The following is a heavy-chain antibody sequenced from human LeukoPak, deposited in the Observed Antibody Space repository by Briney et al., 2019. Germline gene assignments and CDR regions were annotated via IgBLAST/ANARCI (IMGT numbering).Heavy chain of an antibody. D-gene: IGHD3-22*01. CDR1: GFTFSSYW. V-gene: IGHV3-74*01. J-gene: IGHJ4*02. Sequence: GGSLRLSCAASGFTFSSYWMHWVRQAPGKGLVWVSRISPDGSSALYADSVKGRFTISRDNAKNTLYLQMNSLRAEDTAVYYCAKGYYFDSSGYYYDYWGQGTLVTVSS. CDR2: ISPDGSSA. CDR3: AKGYYFDSSGYYYDY.